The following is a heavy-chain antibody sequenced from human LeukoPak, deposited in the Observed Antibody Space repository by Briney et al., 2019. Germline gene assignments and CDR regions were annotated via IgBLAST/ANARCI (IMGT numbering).Heavy chain of an antibody. CDR3: ARHSYHFGSGLFDY. CDR2: IYPSDSDT. V-gene: IGHV5-51*01. D-gene: IGHD3-10*01. CDR1: GYSFTSYW. J-gene: IGHJ4*02. Sequence: GESLKISCKGSGYSFTSYWIGWVRQMPGKGLEWMGIIYPSDSDTRYSPSFQGQVTISADTSINTAYLQWSSLKASDTAMYYCARHSYHFGSGLFDYWGQGILVTVSS.